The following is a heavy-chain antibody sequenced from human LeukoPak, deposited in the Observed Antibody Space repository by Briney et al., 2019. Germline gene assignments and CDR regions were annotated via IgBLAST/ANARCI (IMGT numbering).Heavy chain of an antibody. CDR1: GGSISSGGYY. CDR3: ARGWMVGAPRAFDY. CDR2: IYYSGST. D-gene: IGHD1-26*01. J-gene: IGHJ4*02. V-gene: IGHV4-61*08. Sequence: SETLSLTCTVSGGSISSGGYYWSWIRQPPGKGLEWIGYIYYSGSTNYNPSLKSRVTISVDTSKNQFSLKLSSVTAADTAVYYCARGWMVGAPRAFDYWGQGTLVTVSS.